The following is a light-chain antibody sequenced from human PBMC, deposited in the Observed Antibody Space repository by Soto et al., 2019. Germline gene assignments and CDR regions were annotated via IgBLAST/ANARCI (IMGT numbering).Light chain of an antibody. J-gene: IGLJ3*02. V-gene: IGLV1-51*01. Sequence: QSVLTQPPSVSAAPGQTVTISCSGSTSNVGHESVSWYQSLPGTAPKILIYDNYKRPSGIPDRFSGSKTGTSATLGITGLQTGDEADYYCGTWYSTLNVWVFGGGTKLTVL. CDR3: GTWYSTLNVWV. CDR2: DNY. CDR1: TSNVGHES.